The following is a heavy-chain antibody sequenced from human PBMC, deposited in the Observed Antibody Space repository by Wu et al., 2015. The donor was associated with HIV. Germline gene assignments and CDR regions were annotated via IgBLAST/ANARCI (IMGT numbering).Heavy chain of an antibody. CDR1: GYTFTGYY. Sequence: QVQLVQSGAEVKKPGASVKVSCKASGYTFTGYYIHWVRQAPGQGLEWMGIINPSAGSTSYAQKFQGRVTMTRDTSTTTVYMELSSLRSDDTAVFFXARTILYSGSYFDYWGQGTLVTVSS. J-gene: IGHJ4*02. V-gene: IGHV1-46*01. CDR3: ARTILYSGSYFDY. CDR2: INPSAGST. D-gene: IGHD1-26*01.